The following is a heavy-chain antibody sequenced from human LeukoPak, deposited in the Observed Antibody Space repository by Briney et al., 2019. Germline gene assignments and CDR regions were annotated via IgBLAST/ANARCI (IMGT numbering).Heavy chain of an antibody. CDR3: ARGDDILTGYYYYGMDV. D-gene: IGHD3-9*01. CDR2: ISSGSSYI. Sequence: PGGSLRLSCAASGFTFSSYSMNWVRQAPGMGLEWVSSISSGSSYIYYADSVKGRFTISRDNAKNSLYLQMNSLRAEDTAVYYCARGDDILTGYYYYGMDVWGQGTTVTVSS. CDR1: GFTFSSYS. J-gene: IGHJ6*02. V-gene: IGHV3-21*01.